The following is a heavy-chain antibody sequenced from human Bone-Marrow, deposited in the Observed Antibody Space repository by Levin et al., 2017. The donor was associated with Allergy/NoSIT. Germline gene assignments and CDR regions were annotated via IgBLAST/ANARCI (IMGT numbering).Heavy chain of an antibody. CDR3: ARAGYYDILTGYRNWFDP. J-gene: IGHJ5*02. CDR2: IIPIFGTA. Sequence: SVKVSCKASGGTFSSYAISWVRQAPGQGLEWMGGIIPIFGTANYAQKFQGRVTITADESTSTAYMELSSLRSEDTAVYYCARAGYYDILTGYRNWFDPWGQGTLVTVSS. V-gene: IGHV1-69*13. CDR1: GGTFSSYA. D-gene: IGHD3-9*01.